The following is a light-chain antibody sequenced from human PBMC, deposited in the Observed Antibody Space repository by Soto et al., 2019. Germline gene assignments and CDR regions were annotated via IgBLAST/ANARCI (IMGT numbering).Light chain of an antibody. CDR1: QSVSSNY. J-gene: IGKJ1*01. CDR3: QQYGTSPPT. Sequence: EIVLTQSPGTLSLSPGERATLSCRASQSVSSNYLAWYQQKPGQAPRLFIYGASSRATGIPDRFSGSGSGTDFTLTISGLEPEDFAVYYCQQYGTSPPTFGQGTKVEIK. CDR2: GAS. V-gene: IGKV3-20*01.